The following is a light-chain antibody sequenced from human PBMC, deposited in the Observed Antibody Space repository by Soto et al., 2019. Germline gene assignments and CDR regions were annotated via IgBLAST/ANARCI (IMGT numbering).Light chain of an antibody. CDR1: SSNIGADSV. J-gene: IGLJ3*02. Sequence: QSVLTQPPSVSGTPGQRVTISCTGSSSNIGADSVVHWSHQLPGTAPKLIIYGNSNRPSGVPDRFSGSKSGPSASLAITVLQAEDEADYYCQSYDSSMSAAVFGGGTKLTV. CDR2: GNS. CDR3: QSYDSSMSAAV. V-gene: IGLV1-40*01.